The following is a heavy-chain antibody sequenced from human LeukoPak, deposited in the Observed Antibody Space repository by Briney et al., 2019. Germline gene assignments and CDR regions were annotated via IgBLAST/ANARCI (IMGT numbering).Heavy chain of an antibody. V-gene: IGHV3-53*01. J-gene: IGHJ3*01. CDR2: IYNDGGT. D-gene: IGHD3-16*02. Sequence: HPGGSLRLSCAASGFTVSSNYMSWVRQGPGKGLEWVALIYNDGGTHYTDSVKGRFTISRDTSRNTLFLQMNSLRVEDSAMYYCVKRLTLGDLSIKGAFALWGQGTMVTVAS. CDR3: VKRLTLGDLSIKGAFAL. CDR1: GFTVSSNY.